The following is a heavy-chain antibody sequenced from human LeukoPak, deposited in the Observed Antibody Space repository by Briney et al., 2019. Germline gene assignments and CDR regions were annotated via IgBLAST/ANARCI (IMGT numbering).Heavy chain of an antibody. J-gene: IGHJ3*02. CDR2: IYTSGST. Sequence: PSETLSLTCAVYGGSFSGYYWSWIRQPPGKGLEWIGRIYTSGSTNYNPSLKSRVTMSVDTSKNQFSLKLSSVTAADTAVYYCARDQGPSDYDSTAFDIWGQGTMVTVSS. CDR3: ARDQGPSDYDSTAFDI. V-gene: IGHV4-4*07. CDR1: GGSFSGYY. D-gene: IGHD3-22*01.